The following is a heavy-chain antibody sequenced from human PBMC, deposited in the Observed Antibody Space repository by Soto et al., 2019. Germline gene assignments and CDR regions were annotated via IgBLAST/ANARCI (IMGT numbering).Heavy chain of an antibody. CDR1: GYTFTSYD. Sequence: QVQLVQSGAEVKKPGASVKVSCKASGYTFTSYDINWVRQATGQGLEWMGWMNPNSGNTGYAQKFQGRVTMTRNTSIRTAYMELSSLRSEDTAVYYCARGTITIFGVVITHDAFDIWGQGTMVTVSS. D-gene: IGHD3-3*01. CDR2: MNPNSGNT. V-gene: IGHV1-8*01. CDR3: ARGTITIFGVVITHDAFDI. J-gene: IGHJ3*02.